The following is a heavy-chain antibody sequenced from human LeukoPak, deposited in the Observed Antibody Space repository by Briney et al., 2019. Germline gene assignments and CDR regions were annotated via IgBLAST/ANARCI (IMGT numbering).Heavy chain of an antibody. Sequence: PGGSLRLSCAASGFTFSSYAMHWVRQAPGKGLEWVAVISYDGSNKYYADSVKGRFTISRDNSKNTLYLQMNSLRAEDTAVYYCARDRYYDFWSGQVGWFDPWGQGTLVTVSS. J-gene: IGHJ5*02. CDR1: GFTFSSYA. V-gene: IGHV3-30-3*01. CDR2: ISYDGSNK. CDR3: ARDRYYDFWSGQVGWFDP. D-gene: IGHD3-3*01.